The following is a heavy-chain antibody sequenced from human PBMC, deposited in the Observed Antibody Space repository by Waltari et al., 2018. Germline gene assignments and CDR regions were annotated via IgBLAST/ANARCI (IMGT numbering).Heavy chain of an antibody. CDR1: GFTVRSNN. CDR3: ARQMGYGDYVRYFDY. CDR2: IYSGGST. D-gene: IGHD4-17*01. Sequence: EVQLVESGGGLIQPGGSLRLSCAASGFTVRSNNMSWVTQAPGKGLEWVSVIYSGGSTYYADSVKGRFTISRDNSKNTLYLKMNSLRAEDTAVYYCARQMGYGDYVRYFDYWGQGTLVTVSS. J-gene: IGHJ4*02. V-gene: IGHV3-53*01.